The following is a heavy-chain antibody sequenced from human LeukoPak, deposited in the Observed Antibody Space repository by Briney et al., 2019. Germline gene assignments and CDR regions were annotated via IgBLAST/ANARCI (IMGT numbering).Heavy chain of an antibody. V-gene: IGHV3-30-3*01. Sequence: GGSLRLSCAASGFTFTSYAMHWVRQAPGKGLEWVAVISYDGSNKYYADSVKGRFTISRDNSKNTLYLQMNSLRAEDTAVYYCARFPPITMVRGVIIKSSPDAFDIWGQGTMVTVSS. CDR1: GFTFTSYA. CDR3: ARFPPITMVRGVIIKSSPDAFDI. D-gene: IGHD3-10*01. J-gene: IGHJ3*02. CDR2: ISYDGSNK.